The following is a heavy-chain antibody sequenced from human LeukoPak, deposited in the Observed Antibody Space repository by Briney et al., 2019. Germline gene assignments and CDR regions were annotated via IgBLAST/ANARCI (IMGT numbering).Heavy chain of an antibody. D-gene: IGHD2-21*02. V-gene: IGHV3-7*03. CDR3: ARANCGGDCYLFDY. Sequence: PGGSLRLSCAASGFTFSSYWMSWVRQAPGKGLEWVANIKQDGSEKYYVDSVKGRFTISRENAKNSLYLQMNSLRAEDTAVYYCARANCGGDCYLFDYWGQGTLVTVSS. CDR2: IKQDGSEK. J-gene: IGHJ4*02. CDR1: GFTFSSYW.